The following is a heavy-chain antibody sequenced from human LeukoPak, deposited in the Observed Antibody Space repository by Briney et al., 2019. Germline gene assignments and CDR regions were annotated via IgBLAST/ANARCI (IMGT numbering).Heavy chain of an antibody. J-gene: IGHJ1*01. Sequence: SETLSLTCTVSGGSISGNYYSWIRQSPGKGLEWIGEITHRGSINYNPSLKSRAALSVDTSKNQFSLKLTSVTAADIGVYYCAGALAAAVINWGQGTLVTVSS. D-gene: IGHD6-13*01. CDR1: GGSISGNY. V-gene: IGHV4-34*01. CDR2: ITHRGSI. CDR3: AGALAAAVIN.